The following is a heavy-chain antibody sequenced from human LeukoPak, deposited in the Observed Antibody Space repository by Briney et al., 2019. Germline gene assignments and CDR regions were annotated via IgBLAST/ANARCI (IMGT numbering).Heavy chain of an antibody. CDR2: ISYDGINQ. Sequence: GGSLRLSCATSGFTFSSYAMHWVRQAPGKGLEWVALISYDGINQYYADSVKGRFIISRDNSKNTLYLQLNSLRLEDTAVYYCTLTTFGVVYYFDYWGQGTLVTVSS. J-gene: IGHJ4*02. CDR3: TLTTFGVVYYFDY. V-gene: IGHV3-30*04. D-gene: IGHD1/OR15-1a*01. CDR1: GFTFSSYA.